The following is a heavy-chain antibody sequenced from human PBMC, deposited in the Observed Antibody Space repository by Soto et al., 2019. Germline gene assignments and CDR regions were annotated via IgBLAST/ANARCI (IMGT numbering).Heavy chain of an antibody. V-gene: IGHV3-23*01. CDR1: GFTFSSYA. Sequence: GGSLRLSCAASGFTFSSYAMSWVRQAPGKGLEWVSAISGRGGSTYYADSVKGRFTISRDNSKNTLYLQMDSLRAEDTAVYYCAKDAGIAVAGVWFDPWGQGTLVTVSS. CDR3: AKDAGIAVAGVWFDP. J-gene: IGHJ5*02. D-gene: IGHD6-19*01. CDR2: ISGRGGST.